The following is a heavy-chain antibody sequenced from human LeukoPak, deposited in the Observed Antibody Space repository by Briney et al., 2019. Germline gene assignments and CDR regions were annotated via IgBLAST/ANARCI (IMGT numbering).Heavy chain of an antibody. CDR1: GFSVNDNY. Sequence: PGGSLRLSCAVSGFSVNDNYMRWVRQAPGKGLQWVSVMFPDGRTYYADSVKGRFTISRDLARNTLLLQMHSLRADDTAVHYCARTNPVYGDYDYWGQGTLVTVSS. CDR3: ARTNPVYGDYDY. CDR2: MFPDGRT. V-gene: IGHV3-53*01. D-gene: IGHD4-17*01. J-gene: IGHJ4*02.